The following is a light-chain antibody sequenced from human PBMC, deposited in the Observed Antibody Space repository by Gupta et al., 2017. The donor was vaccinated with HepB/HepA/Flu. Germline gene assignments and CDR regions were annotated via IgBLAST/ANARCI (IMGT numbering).Light chain of an antibody. CDR1: QSISTW. J-gene: IGKJ2*01. CDR3: QQYNSS. V-gene: IGKV1-5*03. CDR2: KAS. Sequence: ASVGDRVIITCRASQSISTWLAWYQQKPGKAPKLLIYKASSLESGVPSRFSGSGSGTEFTLTISSLQPDDFATYYCQQYNSSFGQGTKLEIK.